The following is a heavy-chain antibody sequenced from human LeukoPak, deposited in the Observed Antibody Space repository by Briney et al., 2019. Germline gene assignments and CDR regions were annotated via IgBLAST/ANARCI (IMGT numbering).Heavy chain of an antibody. CDR2: IYPDDSDT. D-gene: IGHD2/OR15-2a*01. CDR3: ARQYCSSTTSCSFDY. Sequence: GESLKISCKGSGYSFTSYWIGWVRQMPGKGLEWMGIIYPDDSDTRYSPSFQGQVTISADKSISTAYLQWSSLKASDTAMYYCARQYCSSTTSCSFDYWGQGTLVTVSS. V-gene: IGHV5-51*01. J-gene: IGHJ4*02. CDR1: GYSFTSYW.